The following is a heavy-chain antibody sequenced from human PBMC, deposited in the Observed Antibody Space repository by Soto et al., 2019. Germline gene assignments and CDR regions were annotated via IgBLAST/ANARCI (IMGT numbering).Heavy chain of an antibody. D-gene: IGHD1-1*01. CDR1: GGFISDTTYY. V-gene: IGHV4-39*02. Sequence: QLQLQESGPGLVQPSETLSLTCSVSGGFISDTTYYWAWIRQPPGKGLEWIGNIHHSGGTSYNPSLRSRVPISADTARNDSSLKLTAVTAAVTAVYYCARRGRLSQRWSEMDTWGQGTTVTVSS. CDR3: ARRGRLSQRWSEMDT. J-gene: IGHJ6*02. CDR2: IHHSGGT.